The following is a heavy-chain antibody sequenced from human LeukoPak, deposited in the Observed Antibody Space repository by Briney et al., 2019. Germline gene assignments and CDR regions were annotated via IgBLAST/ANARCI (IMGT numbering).Heavy chain of an antibody. CDR1: DDSITMYY. Sequence: SETLSLTCTVSDDSITMYYWTWIRQPPGKGLEWIGYIYYSGSTNYNPSLKSRVTISVDTSKNQFSLKLSSVTAADTAVYYCVVTAIGGHSDYWGQGTLVTVSS. V-gene: IGHV4-59*01. CDR3: VVTAIGGHSDY. D-gene: IGHD2-21*02. CDR2: IYYSGST. J-gene: IGHJ4*02.